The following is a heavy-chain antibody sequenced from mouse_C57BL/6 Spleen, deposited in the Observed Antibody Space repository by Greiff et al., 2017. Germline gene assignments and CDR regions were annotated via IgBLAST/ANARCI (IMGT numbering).Heavy chain of an antibody. CDR2: IDPSDSET. V-gene: IGHV1-52*01. D-gene: IGHD6-1*01. CDR1: GYTFTSYW. J-gene: IGHJ4*01. Sequence: QVQLQQPGAELVRPGSSVKLSCKASGYTFTSYWMHWVKQRPIQGLEWIGNIDPSDSETHYNQKFKDKATLTVDKSSSTAYMQLSSLTSEDSAVYYCARLPSYYYAMDYWGQGTSVTVSS. CDR3: ARLPSYYYAMDY.